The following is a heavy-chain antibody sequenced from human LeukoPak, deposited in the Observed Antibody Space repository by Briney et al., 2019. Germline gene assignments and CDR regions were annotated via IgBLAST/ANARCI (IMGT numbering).Heavy chain of an antibody. CDR3: ARPYSSGWYDY. CDR2: ISYDGSNK. D-gene: IGHD6-19*01. CDR1: GFTFGSYG. Sequence: PGGSLRLSCVASGFTFGSYGMHWVRQAPGKGLEWVAVISYDGSNKYYADSVKGRFTISRDNSKNTLYLQMNSLRAEDTAVYYCARPYSSGWYDYWGQGTLVTVSS. J-gene: IGHJ4*02. V-gene: IGHV3-30*19.